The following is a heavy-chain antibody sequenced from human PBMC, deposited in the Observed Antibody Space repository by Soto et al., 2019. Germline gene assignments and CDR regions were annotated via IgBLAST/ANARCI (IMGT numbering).Heavy chain of an antibody. D-gene: IGHD6-19*01. CDR3: ARGYEQWLVGGWFDP. J-gene: IGHJ5*02. CDR1: GFTFSSYE. CDR2: ISSSGSTI. Sequence: EVQLVESGGGLVQPGGSLRLSCAASGFTFSSYEMNWVRQAPGKGLEWVSYISSSGSTIYYADSVKGRFTISRDNAKNSLYLQMNSLRAEDMGVYYCARGYEQWLVGGWFDPWGQGTLVTVSS. V-gene: IGHV3-48*03.